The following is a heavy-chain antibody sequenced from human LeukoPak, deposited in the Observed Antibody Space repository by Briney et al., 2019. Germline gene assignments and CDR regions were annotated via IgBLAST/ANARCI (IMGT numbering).Heavy chain of an antibody. V-gene: IGHV3-7*01. CDR1: GFTFSNYW. CDR2: IKTDGSEK. D-gene: IGHD3-16*01. CDR3: AKDQGGGEQAFQH. Sequence: PGGSLRLSCEGSGFTFSNYWMGWVRQAPGKGLQWVANIKTDGSEKYYVDSVKGRFTISRDNAKNSLYLQMNSLRAEDTAVYYCAKDQGGGEQAFQHWGQGTLVTVSS. J-gene: IGHJ1*01.